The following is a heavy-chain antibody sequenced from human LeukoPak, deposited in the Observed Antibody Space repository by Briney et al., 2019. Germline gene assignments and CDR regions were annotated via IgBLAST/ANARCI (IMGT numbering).Heavy chain of an antibody. CDR2: INHSGST. CDR3: ARKVGYPLISLDH. D-gene: IGHD5-12*01. J-gene: IGHJ4*02. Sequence: PSETLSLTYAVYGGSFSGYYWSWIRQPPGKGLEWIGEINHSGSTNYNPSLKSRVTISVDTSKNQISLKLSSVTAADTAVYYCARKVGYPLISLDHWGQGTLVTVSS. CDR1: GGSFSGYY. V-gene: IGHV4-34*01.